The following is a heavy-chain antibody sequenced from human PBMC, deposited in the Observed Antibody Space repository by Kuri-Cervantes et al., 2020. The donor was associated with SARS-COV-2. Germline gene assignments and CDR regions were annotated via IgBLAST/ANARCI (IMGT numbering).Heavy chain of an antibody. J-gene: IGHJ3*01. Sequence: GGSLRLSCAASGFTFSSYAMSWVRQAPGKGLEWVSAISGSGGSTYYADSVKGRFTISRDNPKNTLYLQMNGLRAEDTAVYYCAKGSLGATSVWGQGTMVTVSS. CDR2: ISGSGGST. D-gene: IGHD1-26*01. V-gene: IGHV3-23*01. CDR3: AKGSLGATSV. CDR1: GFTFSSYA.